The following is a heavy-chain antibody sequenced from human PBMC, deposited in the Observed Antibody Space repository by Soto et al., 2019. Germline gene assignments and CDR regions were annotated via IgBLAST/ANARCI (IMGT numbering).Heavy chain of an antibody. J-gene: IGHJ4*02. CDR3: ARDEGSSSGGY. Sequence: GGSLRLSCAASGFTFSSYSMNWIRQAPGKGLEWVSYISSSSSTIYYADSVKGRFTISRDNAKNSLYLQMNSLRAEDTAVYYCARDEGSSSGGYWGQGTLVTVSS. CDR2: ISSSSSTI. CDR1: GFTFSSYS. V-gene: IGHV3-48*01. D-gene: IGHD6-6*01.